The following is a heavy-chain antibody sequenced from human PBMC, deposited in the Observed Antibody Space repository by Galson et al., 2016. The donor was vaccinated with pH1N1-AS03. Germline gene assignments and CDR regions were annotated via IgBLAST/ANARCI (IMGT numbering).Heavy chain of an antibody. J-gene: IGHJ4*02. D-gene: IGHD6-13*01. CDR3: ARGPAGTFDY. V-gene: IGHV3-21*01. Sequence: SGAEVKKAGWSLRLSCAASGFTFSNYIMNWVRQAPGKGLAWVSSISSSSSYIYSADSVKGRFTISRDNAKNSLYLQMNSLRAEDTAVYYCARGPAGTFDYWGQGTLVTVSS. CDR2: ISSSSSYI. CDR1: GFTFSNYI.